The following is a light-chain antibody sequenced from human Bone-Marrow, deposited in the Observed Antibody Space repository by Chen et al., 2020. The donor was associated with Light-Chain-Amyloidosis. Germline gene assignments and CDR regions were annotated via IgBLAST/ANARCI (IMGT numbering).Light chain of an antibody. J-gene: IGKJ4*01. CDR3: QQYGTSPLT. CDR1: QTISSNS. Sequence: IVLTQAPGTLALSPGDAANLSCRTSQTISSNSLTWYQQKSGQAPRLLIYGSSSRATGIPDRLTGSGSGTDFTLTINRLEPEDCAMHYCQQYGTSPLTFGGGTKVEIK. CDR2: GSS. V-gene: IGKV3-20*01.